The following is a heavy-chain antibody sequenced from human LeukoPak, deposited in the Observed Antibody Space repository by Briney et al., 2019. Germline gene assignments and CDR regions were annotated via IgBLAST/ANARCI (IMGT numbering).Heavy chain of an antibody. D-gene: IGHD6-19*01. V-gene: IGHV3-23*01. Sequence: PGGSLRLSCAASGFTFSSYWMSWVRQTPGNGLEWVSSISGGGDNTYYADSVKGRSTISRDNSKNTLYLQMDSLRAEDTAIYYCARSGYTSGTGKFDNWGQGTLVTVSS. CDR3: ARSGYTSGTGKFDN. CDR1: GFTFSSYW. J-gene: IGHJ4*02. CDR2: ISGGGDNT.